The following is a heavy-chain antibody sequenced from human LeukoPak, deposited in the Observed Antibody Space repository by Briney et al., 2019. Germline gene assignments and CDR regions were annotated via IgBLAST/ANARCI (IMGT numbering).Heavy chain of an antibody. CDR3: ARGSTRDSSGWYGPGKWFDP. Sequence: ASAKVSCKASGYTFTGYYIHWVRQAPGQGLEWMGWINPNSGGTNYAQKFQGRATMTRDTSISTAFLELSSLRSDDTAVYYCARGSTRDSSGWYGPGKWFDPWGQGTLVTVSS. CDR1: GYTFTGYY. V-gene: IGHV1-2*02. J-gene: IGHJ5*02. CDR2: INPNSGGT. D-gene: IGHD6-19*01.